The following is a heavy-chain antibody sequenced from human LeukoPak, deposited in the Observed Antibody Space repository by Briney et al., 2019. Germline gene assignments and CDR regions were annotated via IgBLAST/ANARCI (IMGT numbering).Heavy chain of an antibody. CDR1: GFTFSSYA. J-gene: IGHJ4*02. CDR2: ISSNGGTT. CDR3: AKVGSGWPGYYFDY. D-gene: IGHD6-19*01. Sequence: GGSLRLSCAASGFTFSSYAMHWVRLSPGKGLEYVSGISSNGGTTSYADSVQGRFTISRDNSKNTLYLQMGSLRGEDMAVCYCAKVGSGWPGYYFDYWGQGTLVTVSS. V-gene: IGHV3-64*02.